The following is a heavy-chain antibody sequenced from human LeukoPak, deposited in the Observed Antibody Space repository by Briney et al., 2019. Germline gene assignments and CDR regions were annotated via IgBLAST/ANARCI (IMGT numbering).Heavy chain of an antibody. CDR3: ARGYCSGGSCYAVERNWFDP. CDR2: ISYDGSNK. J-gene: IGHJ5*02. V-gene: IGHV3-30*04. CDR1: GFTFSSYA. D-gene: IGHD2-15*01. Sequence: GGSLRLSCAASGFTFSSYAMHWVRQAPGKGLEWVAVISYDGSNKYYADSVKGRFTISRDNSKNTLYLQMNSLRAEDTAVYYCARGYCSGGSCYAVERNWFDPWGQGTLVTVSS.